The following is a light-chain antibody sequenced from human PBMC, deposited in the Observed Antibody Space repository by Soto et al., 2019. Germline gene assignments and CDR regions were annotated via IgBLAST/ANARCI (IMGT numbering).Light chain of an antibody. J-gene: IGKJ1*01. CDR3: QQYNTHST. CDR2: DAS. Sequence: DFQMTQSPSTLSASVGDRVTITCRASQNIRSRFAWFQQKPGKAPKLLIYDASSLESGVPRRFSGSGSGTEFTLTISSLQTDDSANYYCQQYNTHSTFGQGTKVDIK. V-gene: IGKV1-5*01. CDR1: QNIRSR.